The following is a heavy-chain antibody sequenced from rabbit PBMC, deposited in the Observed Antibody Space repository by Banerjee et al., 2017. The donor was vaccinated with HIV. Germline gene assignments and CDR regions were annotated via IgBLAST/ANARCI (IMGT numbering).Heavy chain of an antibody. Sequence: QSLEESGGGLVKPEGSLTLTCKASGFDLSNNYVMCWVRQAPGKGLEWIGCIYVGSSGSTYYANWAKGRFTISKTSSTTVTLQMTSLTAADTATYFCARYVDYDSGDAAYNLWGPGTLVTVS. CDR1: GFDLSNNYV. D-gene: IGHD2-1*01. V-gene: IGHV1S40*01. CDR3: ARYVDYDSGDAAYNL. J-gene: IGHJ4*01. CDR2: IYVGSSGST.